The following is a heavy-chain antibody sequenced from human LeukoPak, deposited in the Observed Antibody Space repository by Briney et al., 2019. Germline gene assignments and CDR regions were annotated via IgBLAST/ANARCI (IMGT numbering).Heavy chain of an antibody. Sequence: GRSLRLSCAASGFTFSSYGMHWVRQAPGKGLEWVAVISCDGSNKYYADSVKGRFTISRDNSKNTLYLQMNSLRAEDTAVYYCAKDGAGIAAAEDNFDYWGQGTLVTVSS. D-gene: IGHD6-13*01. V-gene: IGHV3-30*18. CDR2: ISCDGSNK. CDR3: AKDGAGIAAAEDNFDY. J-gene: IGHJ4*02. CDR1: GFTFSSYG.